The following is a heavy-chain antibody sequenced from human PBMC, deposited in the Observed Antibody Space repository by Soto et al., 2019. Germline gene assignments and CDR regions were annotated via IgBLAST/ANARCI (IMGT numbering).Heavy chain of an antibody. CDR2: IMPVFGTP. V-gene: IGHV1-69*01. J-gene: IGHJ3*02. Sequence: QVLLAQSGAEVKKPGSSVKVSCKAAGGSFSSYTVSWVRQAPGQGLDYMGGIMPVFGTPTYTEKFQGRITITADESTGTAYMELTSLKSDDTAVYYCARGVTANYMGGDAFAIWGQGTMVTVSS. CDR1: GGSFSSYT. CDR3: ARGVTANYMGGDAFAI. D-gene: IGHD3-16*01.